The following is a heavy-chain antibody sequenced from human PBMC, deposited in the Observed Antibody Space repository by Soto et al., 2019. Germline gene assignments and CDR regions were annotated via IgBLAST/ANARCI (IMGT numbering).Heavy chain of an antibody. D-gene: IGHD5-12*01. CDR3: ARDYSGYDPALNRFDP. CDR1: GDIFDNYA. J-gene: IGHJ5*02. V-gene: IGHV1-69*06. CDR2: ISPVIGTT. Sequence: SVKVSCKAPGDIFDNYAISWVRQAPGQGLEWLGGISPVIGTTHYAQIFQGRLTITADRSTMTTYMELSGLKSEDTAIYFCARDYSGYDPALNRFDPWGQGTLVTVSS.